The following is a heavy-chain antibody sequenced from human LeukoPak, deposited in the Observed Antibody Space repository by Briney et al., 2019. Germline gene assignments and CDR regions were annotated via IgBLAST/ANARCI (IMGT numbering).Heavy chain of an antibody. CDR2: INHSGST. V-gene: IGHV4-34*01. Sequence: SETLSLTCAVFGGSFSGYYWSWIRQPPGKGLEWIGEINHSGSTNYNPSLKSRVTISVDTSKNQFSLKLNSVTAADTAVYYCAREDRSATAPNNWFDPWGQGTLVTVSS. CDR1: GGSFSGYY. D-gene: IGHD2-21*02. CDR3: AREDRSATAPNNWFDP. J-gene: IGHJ5*02.